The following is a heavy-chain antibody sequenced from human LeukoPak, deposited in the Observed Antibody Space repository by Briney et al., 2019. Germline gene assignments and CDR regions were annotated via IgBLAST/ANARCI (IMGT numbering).Heavy chain of an antibody. CDR3: ARDGVLYDFWSGYSAHNWFDP. Sequence: SETLSLTCTVSGGSISSYYWSWIRQPAGKGLEWIGRIYTSGSTNYNPSLKSRVTMSVDTSKNQFSLKLSSVTAADTAVYYCARDGVLYDFWSGYSAHNWFDPWGQGTLVTVSS. D-gene: IGHD3-3*01. CDR1: GGSISSYY. CDR2: IYTSGST. J-gene: IGHJ5*02. V-gene: IGHV4-4*07.